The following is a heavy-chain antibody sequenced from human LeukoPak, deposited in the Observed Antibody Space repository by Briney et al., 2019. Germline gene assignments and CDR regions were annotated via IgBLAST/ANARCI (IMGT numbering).Heavy chain of an antibody. CDR3: ARVSGSSPYYFDC. V-gene: IGHV1-2*02. J-gene: IGHJ4*02. CDR2: INPNNGGT. CDR1: GYTFTDYY. D-gene: IGHD6-13*01. Sequence: ASVKVSCKASGYTFTDYYMHWVRQAPGQGLEWMGWINPNNGGTNYAQKFQGRVTMTRDTSISTTYMELSRLRSDDTAVYYCARVSGSSPYYFDCWGQGTLSPSPQ.